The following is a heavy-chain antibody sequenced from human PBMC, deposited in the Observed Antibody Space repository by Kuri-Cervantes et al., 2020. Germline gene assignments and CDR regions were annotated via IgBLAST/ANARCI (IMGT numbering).Heavy chain of an antibody. J-gene: IGHJ5*02. CDR3: ARDGHYYGSGSPFDP. CDR2: ISSSSSYI. Sequence: GGSLRLSCAASGFTFSSYAMNWVRQAPGKGLEWVSSISSSSSYIYYADSVKGRFTISRDNAKNSLYLQMNSLRAEDTAVYYCARDGHYYGSGSPFDPWGQGTLVTVSS. CDR1: GFTFSSYA. V-gene: IGHV3-21*01. D-gene: IGHD3-10*01.